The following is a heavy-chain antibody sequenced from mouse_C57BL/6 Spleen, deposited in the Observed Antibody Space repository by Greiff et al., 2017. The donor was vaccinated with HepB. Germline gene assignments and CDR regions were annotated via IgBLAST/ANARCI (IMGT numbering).Heavy chain of an antibody. Sequence: VQLQQSGAELVRPGASVKLSCKASGYTFTDYYINWVKQRPGQGLEWIARIYPGSGNTYYNEKFKGKATLTAEKSSSTAYMQLSSLTSEDSAVYFCARRELRENYFDYWGQGTTLTVSS. V-gene: IGHV1-76*01. D-gene: IGHD4-1*01. J-gene: IGHJ2*01. CDR3: ARRELRENYFDY. CDR2: IYPGSGNT. CDR1: GYTFTDYY.